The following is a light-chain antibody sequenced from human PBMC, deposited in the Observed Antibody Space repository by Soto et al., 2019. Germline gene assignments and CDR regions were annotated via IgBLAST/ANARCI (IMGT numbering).Light chain of an antibody. CDR2: GDN. CDR3: QSYDTSLSGLVV. CDR1: SSNIGAGYD. J-gene: IGLJ2*01. Sequence: QSVLTQPPSVSGAPGQRVTISCTGSSSNIGAGYDVHWYRQLPGAAPKVRIYGDNNRPSGVPDRFSGSKSGTSASLAITGLQSEDEADYYCQSYDTSLSGLVVFGGGTKLTVL. V-gene: IGLV1-40*01.